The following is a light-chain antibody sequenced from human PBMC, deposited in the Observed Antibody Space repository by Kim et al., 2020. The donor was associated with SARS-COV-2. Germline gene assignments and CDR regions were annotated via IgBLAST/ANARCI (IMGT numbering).Light chain of an antibody. CDR1: KLGDRY. J-gene: IGLJ3*02. Sequence: VNPGQTAGTTCSGDKLGDRYACWYQQKPGQSPVLVIYQDTKRPSGIPERFSGSNSGNTATLTISGTQAMDAADYYCQAWDSSTAVFGGGTQLTVL. CDR2: QDT. CDR3: QAWDSSTAV. V-gene: IGLV3-1*01.